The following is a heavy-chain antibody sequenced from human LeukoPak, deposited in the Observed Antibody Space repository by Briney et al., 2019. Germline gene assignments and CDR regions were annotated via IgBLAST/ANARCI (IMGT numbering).Heavy chain of an antibody. CDR2: IHYSGRT. J-gene: IGHJ4*02. Sequence: SETLSLTCIVSGAFISSSPYHWGWIRLPPGKGLEYIGSIHYSGRTYYNPSLESRVTISVDTSKNQFSLELSSVNAADTAVYYCARPNTSGWRSYFDYWGQGSLVTVSS. CDR3: ARPNTSGWRSYFDY. CDR1: GAFISSSPYH. V-gene: IGHV4-39*01. D-gene: IGHD6-19*01.